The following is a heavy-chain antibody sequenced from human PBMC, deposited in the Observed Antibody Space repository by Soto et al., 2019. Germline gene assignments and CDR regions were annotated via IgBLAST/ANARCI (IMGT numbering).Heavy chain of an antibody. CDR3: ARVIVVVPAAIETAMAEFDY. CDR1: GYTFTGYY. Sequence: GASVKVSCKASGYTFTGYYMHWVRQAPGQGLEWMGWINPNSGGTNYAQKFQGWVTMTRDTSISTAYMELSRLRSDDTAVYYCARVIVVVPAAIETAMAEFDYWGQGTLVTVSS. V-gene: IGHV1-2*04. CDR2: INPNSGGT. D-gene: IGHD2-2*02. J-gene: IGHJ4*02.